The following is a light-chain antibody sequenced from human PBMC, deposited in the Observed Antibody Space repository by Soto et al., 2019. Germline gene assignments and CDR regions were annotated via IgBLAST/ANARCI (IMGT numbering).Light chain of an antibody. J-gene: IGLJ1*01. V-gene: IGLV2-14*01. CDR1: SSDVGGYNF. CDR3: ASCTITTTSYA. Sequence: QSVLTQPASVSGSPGQSITISCTGASSDVGGYNFVSWYQHHPGKAPKLIIYEVSYRPSGVSARFSGSKSGDTASLTISGLQGEDETDHYCASCTITTTSYAFGTWTKVPV. CDR2: EVS.